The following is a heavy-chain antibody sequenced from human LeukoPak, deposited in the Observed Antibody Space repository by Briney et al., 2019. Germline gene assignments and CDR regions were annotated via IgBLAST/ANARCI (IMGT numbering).Heavy chain of an antibody. Sequence: SQTLSLTCAISGDSVSSNSAAWNWTRQSPSRGLEWLGRTYYRSKWYNDYAVSVKSRITINPDTSKNQFSLQLNSVTPEDTAVYYCAREREQWLVREFDYWGQGTLVTVSS. V-gene: IGHV6-1*01. CDR2: TYYRSKWYN. D-gene: IGHD6-19*01. J-gene: IGHJ4*02. CDR3: AREREQWLVREFDY. CDR1: GDSVSSNSAA.